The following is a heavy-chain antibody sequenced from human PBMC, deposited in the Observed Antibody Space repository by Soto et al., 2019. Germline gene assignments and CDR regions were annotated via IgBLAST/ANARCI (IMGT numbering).Heavy chain of an antibody. CDR3: VRAGLEYYETEQLYFDN. V-gene: IGHV3-21*01. CDR2: ISSSASYI. Sequence: GRPLRVSSGASGFNFRSFEMNWVRQATGKGLEWVASISSSASYIYYADSVKGRFTISRDNANNSLYLQMNSLRAEDTATYYCVRAGLEYYETEQLYFDNWAQGTLVTVPS. CDR1: GFNFRSFE. D-gene: IGHD3-22*01. J-gene: IGHJ4*02.